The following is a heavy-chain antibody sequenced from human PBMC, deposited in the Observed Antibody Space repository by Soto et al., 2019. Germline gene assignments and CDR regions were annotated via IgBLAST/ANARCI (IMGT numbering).Heavy chain of an antibody. CDR1: GGTFSSYA. CDR3: ARLGIAVAGDAIDY. CDR2: IIPIFGTA. V-gene: IGHV1-69*13. Sequence: ASVKVSCKASGGTFSSYAISWVRQAPGQGLEWMGGIIPIFGTANYAQKFQGRVTITADESTSTAYMELSSLRSEDTAVYYCARLGIAVAGDAIDYWGQGTLVTVSS. J-gene: IGHJ4*02. D-gene: IGHD6-19*01.